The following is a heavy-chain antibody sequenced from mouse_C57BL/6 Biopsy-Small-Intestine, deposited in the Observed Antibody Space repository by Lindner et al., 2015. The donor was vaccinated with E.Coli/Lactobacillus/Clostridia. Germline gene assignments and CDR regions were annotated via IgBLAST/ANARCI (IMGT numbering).Heavy chain of an antibody. V-gene: IGHV1-82*01. CDR2: IYPGDGDT. CDR3: AREYYNNYGRDY. J-gene: IGHJ2*01. D-gene: IGHD2-5*01. Sequence: VQLQESGPELVKPGASVKISRKASGYAFSSSWMNWVKQRPGKGLEWIGRIYPGDGDTNYNGKVKGKATLTADKSSSTAYMQLSSLTSEDSAVYFCAREYYNNYGRDYWGQGTTLTVSS. CDR1: GYAFSSSW.